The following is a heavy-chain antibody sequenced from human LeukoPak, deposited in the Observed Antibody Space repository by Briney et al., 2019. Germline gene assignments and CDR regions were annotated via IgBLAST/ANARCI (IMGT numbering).Heavy chain of an antibody. CDR1: GYTFTGYY. CDR3: AFHYYGSGSYYIDY. V-gene: IGHV1-2*02. Sequence: ASVKVSCKASGYTFTGYYMHWVRQAPGQGLEWMGWINPNSGGTNYAQKFQGRVTMTRDTSISTAYMELSRLRSDDTAVYYCAFHYYGSGSYYIDYWGQGTLVTVSS. CDR2: INPNSGGT. J-gene: IGHJ4*02. D-gene: IGHD3-10*01.